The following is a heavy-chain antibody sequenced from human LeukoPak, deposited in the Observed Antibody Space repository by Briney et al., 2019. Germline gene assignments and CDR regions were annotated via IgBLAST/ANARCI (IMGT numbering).Heavy chain of an antibody. Sequence: GGSLRLSCAASGGTFSSYAISWVRQAPGQGLEWMGGIIPIFGTANYAQKFQGRVTITADESTSTAYMELSSLRSEGTAVYYCARDSGGSGSYYSPYYWGQGTLVTVSS. J-gene: IGHJ4*02. D-gene: IGHD3-10*01. V-gene: IGHV1-69*01. CDR3: ARDSGGSGSYYSPYY. CDR1: GGTFSSYA. CDR2: IIPIFGTA.